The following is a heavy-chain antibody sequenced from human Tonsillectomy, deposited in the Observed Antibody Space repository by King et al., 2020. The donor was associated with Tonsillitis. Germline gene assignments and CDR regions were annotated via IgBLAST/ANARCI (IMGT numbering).Heavy chain of an antibody. CDR2: IHQDGSDD. CDR1: GFTFSNYW. CDR3: ARAGHLEMATISDF. D-gene: IGHD5-24*01. V-gene: IGHV3-7*01. J-gene: IGHJ4*02. Sequence: VQLVESGGGLVQPGGSLRLSCAASGFTFSNYWMSWVRQAPGTGLEWVASIHQDGSDDYYVDSLKGRFTVSRDNARNLLYLQMNSLRAEDTAVYYCARAGHLEMATISDFWGQGTLVTVSS.